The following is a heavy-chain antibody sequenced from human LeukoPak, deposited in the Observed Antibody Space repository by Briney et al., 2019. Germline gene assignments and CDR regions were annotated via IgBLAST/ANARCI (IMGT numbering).Heavy chain of an antibody. J-gene: IGHJ6*04. Sequence: GGSLRLSCAASGFTFDDYGMSWVRQAPGKGLEWVSYISSSGSTIYYADSVKGRFTISRDNARNSLYLQMNSLRAEDTAVYYCAELGITMIGGVWGKGTTVTISS. D-gene: IGHD3-10*02. CDR3: AELGITMIGGV. V-gene: IGHV3-48*03. CDR2: ISSSGSTI. CDR1: GFTFDDYG.